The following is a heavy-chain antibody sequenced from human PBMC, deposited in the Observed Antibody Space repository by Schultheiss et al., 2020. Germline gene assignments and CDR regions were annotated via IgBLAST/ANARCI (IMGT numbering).Heavy chain of an antibody. V-gene: IGHV3-66*01. CDR3: ARESHYSNINWFDP. D-gene: IGHD4-11*01. CDR1: GFTVSSNY. CDR2: IYSGGST. J-gene: IGHJ5*02. Sequence: WGSLRLSCAASGFTVSSNYMSWVRQAPGKGLEWVSVIYSGGSTYYADSVKGRFTISRDNSKNTLYLQMNSLRAEDTAVYYCARESHYSNINWFDPWGQGTLVTVSS.